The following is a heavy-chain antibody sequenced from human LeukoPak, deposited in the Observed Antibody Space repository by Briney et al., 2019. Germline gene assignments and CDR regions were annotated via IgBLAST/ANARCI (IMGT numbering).Heavy chain of an antibody. Sequence: PSQTLSLTCTVSGGSISSGGYYWSWIRQHPGKGLEWIGYIYYSGSTYYNPSLKSRVTISVDTSKNQFSLKLSSVTAADTAVYYCARQDSNGYDAYYFDYWGQGTLVTVSS. V-gene: IGHV4-31*03. D-gene: IGHD5-18*01. CDR2: IYYSGST. CDR1: GGSISSGGYY. J-gene: IGHJ4*02. CDR3: ARQDSNGYDAYYFDY.